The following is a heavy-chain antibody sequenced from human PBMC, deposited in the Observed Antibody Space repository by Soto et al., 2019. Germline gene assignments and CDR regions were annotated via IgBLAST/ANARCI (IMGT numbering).Heavy chain of an antibody. CDR3: AREKNAHGFDS. J-gene: IGHJ4*02. Sequence: QVQLGQSGAEVKKPGASVKVSCKASGYTFTSYDITWARQATGQGLEWMGWMNPNSGNTGYAQKFQGRVTMTRHTSITSAYMELSRLSSEDTAVYYCAREKNAHGFDSWGQGTLVTVSS. V-gene: IGHV1-8*01. CDR2: MNPNSGNT. CDR1: GYTFTSYD.